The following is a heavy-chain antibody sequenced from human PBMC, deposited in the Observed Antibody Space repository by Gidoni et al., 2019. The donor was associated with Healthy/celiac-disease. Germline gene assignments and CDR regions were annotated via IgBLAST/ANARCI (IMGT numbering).Heavy chain of an antibody. V-gene: IGHV4-30-2*01. J-gene: IGHJ5*02. CDR1: GGSISSGGYS. Sequence: QLHLQESGSGLVKPSQTLSLTFAVSGGSISSGGYSWSWIRQPPGKGLEWIGYIYHSGSTYYNPSRKSRVTISVDRSKNQFSLKLSSVTAADTAVYYCARGTAGYWFDPWGQGTLVTVSS. D-gene: IGHD2-8*02. CDR2: IYHSGST. CDR3: ARGTAGYWFDP.